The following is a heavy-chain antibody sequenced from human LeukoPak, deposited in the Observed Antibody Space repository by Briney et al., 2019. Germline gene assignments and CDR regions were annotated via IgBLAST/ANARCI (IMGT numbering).Heavy chain of an antibody. D-gene: IGHD2-8*01. CDR2: ISYDGSNK. CDR3: AKDPDCTSGVCYTFFDY. CDR1: GFTFSSYA. J-gene: IGHJ4*02. V-gene: IGHV3-30*04. Sequence: GGSLRLSCAASGFTFSSYAMHWVRQAPGKGLEWVAVISYDGSNKYYADSVKGRFTISRDNSKNTLYLQMNSLRAEDTAVYYCAKDPDCTSGVCYTFFDYWGQGTLVTVSS.